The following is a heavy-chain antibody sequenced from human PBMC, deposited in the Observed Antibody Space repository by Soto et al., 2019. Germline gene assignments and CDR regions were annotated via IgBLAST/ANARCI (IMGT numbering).Heavy chain of an antibody. V-gene: IGHV4-30-4*01. CDR2: IYYSGGT. CDR1: GGSISSGDYY. D-gene: IGHD5-12*01. Sequence: LSLTCTVSGGSISSGDYYWSWIRQPPGKGLEWIGYIYYSGGTYYNPSLKSRVTISVDTSKNQFSLKLSSVTAADTAVYYCARVVRGYSGYDSGSNYYYYYGMDVWGQGTTVTVSS. J-gene: IGHJ6*02. CDR3: ARVVRGYSGYDSGSNYYYYYGMDV.